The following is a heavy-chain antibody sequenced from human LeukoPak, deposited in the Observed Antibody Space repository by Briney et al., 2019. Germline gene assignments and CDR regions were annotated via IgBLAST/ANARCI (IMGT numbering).Heavy chain of an antibody. J-gene: IGHJ4*02. D-gene: IGHD3-3*01. CDR2: ISGSGGST. Sequence: PGGSLRLSCAASGFTFSSYAMSWVRQAPGMGLEWVSGISGSGGSTYYADSVKGRLTISRDNSKNTLYLQMNSLRAEDTAVYYCARDRGDYDFWSGYPYWGQGTLVTVSS. CDR3: ARDRGDYDFWSGYPY. CDR1: GFTFSSYA. V-gene: IGHV3-23*01.